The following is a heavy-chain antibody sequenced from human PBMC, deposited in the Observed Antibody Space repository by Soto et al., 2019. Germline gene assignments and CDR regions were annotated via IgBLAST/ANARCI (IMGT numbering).Heavy chain of an antibody. CDR3: ARDTIAARLWGTFDY. D-gene: IGHD6-6*01. J-gene: IGHJ4*02. CDR1: GYTFISYG. Sequence: ASVKVSCKASGYTFISYGISWVRQAPGQGLEWMGWISAYNGNTNYAQKLQGRVTMTTDTSTSTAYMELRSLRSDDTAVYYCARDTIAARLWGTFDYWGQGTLVTVSS. CDR2: ISAYNGNT. V-gene: IGHV1-18*01.